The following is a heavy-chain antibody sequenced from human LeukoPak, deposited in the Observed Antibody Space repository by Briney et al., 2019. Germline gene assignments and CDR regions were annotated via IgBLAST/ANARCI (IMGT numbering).Heavy chain of an antibody. V-gene: IGHV3-30*04. Sequence: GRSLRLSCAASGFTFSSYAMHWVRQAPGKGLEWVAVISYDGSNKYYADSVKGRFTISRDNSKNTLYLQMNSLRAEDTAVYYCARDNRGPRFTGGDYWGQGTLVTVSS. CDR1: GFTFSSYA. J-gene: IGHJ4*02. CDR3: ARDNRGPRFTGGDY. D-gene: IGHD7-27*01. CDR2: ISYDGSNK.